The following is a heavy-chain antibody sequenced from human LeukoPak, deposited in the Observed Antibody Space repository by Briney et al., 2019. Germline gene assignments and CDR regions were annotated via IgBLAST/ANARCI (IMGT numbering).Heavy chain of an antibody. CDR3: ASAVGPPCSSTSCSS. D-gene: IGHD2-2*01. CDR1: GGSFSGYY. J-gene: IGHJ5*02. CDR2: INHSGST. V-gene: IGHV4-34*01. Sequence: SETLSLTCAVYGGSFSGYYWSWIRQPPGKGLEWLGEINHSGSTNYNPSLKSRVTISVDTSKNQFSLKLSSVTAADTAVYYCASAVGPPCSSTSCSSWGQGTLVTVSS.